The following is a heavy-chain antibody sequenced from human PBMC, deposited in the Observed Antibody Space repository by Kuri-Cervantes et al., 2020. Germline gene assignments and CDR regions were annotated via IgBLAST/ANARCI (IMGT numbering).Heavy chain of an antibody. J-gene: IGHJ2*01. CDR1: GGSVSSGSYY. CDR2: IYYSGST. V-gene: IGHV4-61*01. CDR3: AKPLSIAAAGGWYFDL. D-gene: IGHD6-13*01. Sequence: ESLKISCTVSGGSVSSGSYYWSWIRQPPGKGLEWIGYIYYSGSTNYNPSLKSRVTISVDTSKNQFSLKLSSVTAADTAVYYCAKPLSIAAAGGWYFDLWGRGTMVTVSS.